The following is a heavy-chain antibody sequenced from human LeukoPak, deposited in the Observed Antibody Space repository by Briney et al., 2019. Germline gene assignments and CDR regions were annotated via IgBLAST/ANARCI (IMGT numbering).Heavy chain of an antibody. CDR2: IYYSEST. CDR3: AREIDDSSGCPFDY. Sequence: SETLSLTCTVSGGSISSSSYYWGWIRQPPGKGLEWIGSIYYSESTYYNPSLKSRVTISVDTSKNQFSLKLSSVTAADTAVYYCAREIDDSSGCPFDYWGQGTLVTVSS. D-gene: IGHD3-22*01. V-gene: IGHV4-39*07. CDR1: GGSISSSSYY. J-gene: IGHJ4*02.